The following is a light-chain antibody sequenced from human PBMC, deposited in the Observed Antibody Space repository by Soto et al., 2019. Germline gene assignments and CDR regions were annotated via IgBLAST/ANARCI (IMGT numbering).Light chain of an antibody. CDR1: SSNIGNNY. CDR2: ENN. V-gene: IGLV1-51*02. Sequence: QSVLTQPPSVSAAPGQRVTISCSGSSSNIGNNYVSCYQQLPGTAPKLLLDENNKRPSGIPDRLAGSKSCTSATLGITGLQTGDEADYYCGTWDSSLSAVVFGGGTKVTVL. CDR3: GTWDSSLSAVV. J-gene: IGLJ2*01.